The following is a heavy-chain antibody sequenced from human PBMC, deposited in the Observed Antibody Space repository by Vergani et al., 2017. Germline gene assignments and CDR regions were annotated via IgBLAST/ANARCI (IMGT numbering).Heavy chain of an antibody. CDR1: GFTFSSYS. D-gene: IGHD2-2*01. J-gene: IGHJ4*02. V-gene: IGHV3-21*01. Sequence: EVQLLESGGGLVQPGGSLRLSCAASGFTFSSYSMNWVRQAPGKGPEWVSSISSSSSYIYYADSVKGRFTISRDNAKNSLYLQMNSLRAEDTAVYYCARMRDIVVVPVAPTDYWGQGTLVTVSS. CDR3: ARMRDIVVVPVAPTDY. CDR2: ISSSSSYI.